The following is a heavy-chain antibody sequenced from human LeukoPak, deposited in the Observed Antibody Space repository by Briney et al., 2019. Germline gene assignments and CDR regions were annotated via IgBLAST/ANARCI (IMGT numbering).Heavy chain of an antibody. V-gene: IGHV3-48*01. CDR2: ISSSGSTI. Sequence: TGGSLRLSCAASGFTFSSYSMNWVRQAPGKGLEWVSYISSSGSTIYYADSVKGRFTISRDNAKNSLYLQMNSLRAEDTAVYYCARDQELEVPAALDYWGQGTLVTVSS. CDR3: ARDQELEVPAALDY. J-gene: IGHJ4*02. D-gene: IGHD2-2*01. CDR1: GFTFSSYS.